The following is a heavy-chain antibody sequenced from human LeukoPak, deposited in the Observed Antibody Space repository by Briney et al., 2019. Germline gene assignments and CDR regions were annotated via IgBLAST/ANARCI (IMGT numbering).Heavy chain of an antibody. CDR1: GCTFSSYG. Sequence: PGGSLRLSCAASGCTFSSYGMHWVRQAPGKGLEWVGFISYDGSNKYYADSVKGRFTISRDNSKNTLYLQMNILRAEDTAVYYCAKEMRITMIVVEPFDYWGQGTLVTVSS. V-gene: IGHV3-30*18. CDR2: ISYDGSNK. D-gene: IGHD3-22*01. CDR3: AKEMRITMIVVEPFDY. J-gene: IGHJ4*02.